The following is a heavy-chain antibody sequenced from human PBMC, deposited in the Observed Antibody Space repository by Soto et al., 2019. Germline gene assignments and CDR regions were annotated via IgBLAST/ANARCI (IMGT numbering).Heavy chain of an antibody. CDR3: ARDYSSSRYYGMDV. Sequence: GGPLRLSCAASGFTVSSNYMSWVRQAPGKGLEWVSVIYSGGSAYYADSVKGRFTISRDNSKNTLYLQMNSLRAEDTAVYYCARDYSSSRYYGMDVWGQGTTVTVSS. CDR2: IYSGGSA. V-gene: IGHV3-53*01. J-gene: IGHJ6*02. CDR1: GFTVSSNY. D-gene: IGHD3-22*01.